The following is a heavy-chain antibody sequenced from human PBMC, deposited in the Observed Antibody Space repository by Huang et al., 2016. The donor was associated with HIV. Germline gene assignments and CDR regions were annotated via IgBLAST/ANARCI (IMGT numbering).Heavy chain of an antibody. Sequence: QVQLVQSGAEVRKPGASVKVSCEASGYSFARYDINWVRQATGQGLEWMGWMNPNRGNTGYAQKFQGRVTMTRNTSISTAYMELSSLRSEDTAKYFCVRGWYIAALPYFDYWGQETLVTVSS. CDR2: MNPNRGNT. D-gene: IGHD6-6*01. CDR3: VRGWYIAALPYFDY. J-gene: IGHJ4*02. V-gene: IGHV1-8*01. CDR1: GYSFARYD.